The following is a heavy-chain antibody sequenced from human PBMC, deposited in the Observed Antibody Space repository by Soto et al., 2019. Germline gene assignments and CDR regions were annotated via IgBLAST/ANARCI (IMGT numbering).Heavy chain of an antibody. CDR3: ATERAPAVTGGFDP. D-gene: IGHD6-13*01. CDR2: MNPNSGNT. V-gene: IGHV1-8*01. CDR1: GYTFPSYD. Sequence: QVQLVQSGAEVKKPGASVKVSGKASGYTFPSYDINWVRQATGQGLEWMGWMNPNSGNTGYAQKFQGRVTMTRNTSISTAYMELSSLRSEDTAAYYCATERAPAVTGGFDPWGQGTLVTVSS. J-gene: IGHJ5*02.